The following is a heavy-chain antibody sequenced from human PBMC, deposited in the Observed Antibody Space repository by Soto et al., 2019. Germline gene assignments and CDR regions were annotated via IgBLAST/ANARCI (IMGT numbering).Heavy chain of an antibody. CDR3: ANALGLYYFDY. J-gene: IGHJ4*02. Sequence: SETLSLTCTVSGGSISSSSYYWGWIRQPPGKGLEWIGSIYYSGSTYYNPSLKSRVTISVDTSKNQFSLKLSSVTAADTAVYYCANALGLYYFDYWGQGTLVTVSS. CDR1: GGSISSSSYY. CDR2: IYYSGST. D-gene: IGHD3-16*01. V-gene: IGHV4-39*01.